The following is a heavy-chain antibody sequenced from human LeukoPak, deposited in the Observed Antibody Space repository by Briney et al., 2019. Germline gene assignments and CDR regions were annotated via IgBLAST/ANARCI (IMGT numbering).Heavy chain of an antibody. D-gene: IGHD3-3*01. V-gene: IGHV1-69*13. J-gene: IGHJ4*02. CDR1: GGTFSSYA. CDR3: APRLSYDFHSAYSPFYY. Sequence: SVTVSCKASGGTFSSYAISWVRQAPGQGLEWMGGIIPIFGTANYAQKFQGRVTITADESTSTAYMELSSLRSEDTAVYYCAPRLSYDFHSAYSPFYYWRQGTLVTVSS. CDR2: IIPIFGTA.